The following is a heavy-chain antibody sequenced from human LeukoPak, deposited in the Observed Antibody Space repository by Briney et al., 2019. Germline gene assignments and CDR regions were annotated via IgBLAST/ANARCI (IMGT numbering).Heavy chain of an antibody. J-gene: IGHJ4*02. CDR1: GGSISSDDYF. D-gene: IGHD3-22*01. CDR3: ARVYYYDSSGFYFAY. Sequence: SETLSLTCTVSGGSISSDDYFWTWIRQPPGKGLEWIGYIYYTGSAYYNPSLKSRVPMSLDMSENQFSLRLNSVTAADTAVYYCARVYYYDSSGFYFAYWGQGTLVTVSS. CDR2: IYYTGSA. V-gene: IGHV4-30-4*01.